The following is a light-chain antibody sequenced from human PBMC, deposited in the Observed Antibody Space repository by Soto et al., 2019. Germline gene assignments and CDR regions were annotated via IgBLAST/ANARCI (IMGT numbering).Light chain of an antibody. CDR3: KQYNNWPPFT. J-gene: IGKJ3*01. CDR2: GAS. CDR1: QSVSRS. V-gene: IGKV3-15*01. Sequence: EIVMTQSPATLSVSPGERVTLSCRASQSVSRSLAWYQQKPGQAPRLLIYGASTRATGIPARFSGSGSGTEFTLTISSLQSEDFAVYYCKQYNNWPPFTFGPGTKVDIK.